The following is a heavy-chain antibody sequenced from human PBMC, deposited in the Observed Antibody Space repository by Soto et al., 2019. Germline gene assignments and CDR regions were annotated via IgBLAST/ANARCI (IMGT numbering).Heavy chain of an antibody. CDR2: IYYGGTT. Sequence: SETLCLTCTVSGGSISSTSFYWGWIRQPPEKGLDWIGSIYYGGTTYYNPSLKSRVTISADTSKNQFSLKLSSVTAADTAVYYCARLRLTELRYYYGMDVWGQGTTVTVSS. CDR3: ARLRLTELRYYYGMDV. V-gene: IGHV4-39*01. J-gene: IGHJ6*02. D-gene: IGHD1-26*01. CDR1: GGSISSTSFY.